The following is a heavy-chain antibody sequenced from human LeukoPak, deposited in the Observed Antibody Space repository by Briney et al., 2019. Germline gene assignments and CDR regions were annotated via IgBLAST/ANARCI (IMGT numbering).Heavy chain of an antibody. CDR3: ARSYYDSSGYYPHAFYI. Sequence: GRSLRLSCAASGFTVSSNYMSWVRQAPGKGLEWVSVIYSGGSTYYADSVKGRFTISRDNSKNTLYLQMNSLRADDTAVYYCARSYYDSSGYYPHAFYIWGQGTVVTVSS. CDR1: GFTVSSNY. V-gene: IGHV3-53*01. CDR2: IYSGGST. J-gene: IGHJ3*02. D-gene: IGHD3-22*01.